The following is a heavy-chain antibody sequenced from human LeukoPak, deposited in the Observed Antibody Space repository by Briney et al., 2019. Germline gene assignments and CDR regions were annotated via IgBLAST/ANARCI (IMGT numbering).Heavy chain of an antibody. Sequence: PSETLSLTCTVSGGSISSDYWSWIRQPPGKGLEWIGYIYYSGSTNYNPSLKSRVTISVDTSKNQFSLKLSSVTAADTAVYYCARHKRRVDPIHFDYWGQGTLVTVSS. J-gene: IGHJ4*02. D-gene: IGHD3-9*01. CDR1: GGSISSDY. CDR3: ARHKRRVDPIHFDY. CDR2: IYYSGST. V-gene: IGHV4-59*08.